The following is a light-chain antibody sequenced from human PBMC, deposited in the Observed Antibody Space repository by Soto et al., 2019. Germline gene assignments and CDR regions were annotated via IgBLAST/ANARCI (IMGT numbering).Light chain of an antibody. V-gene: IGLV2-14*01. J-gene: IGLJ1*01. CDR3: SPYTSATTYV. CDR2: DVS. CDR1: SSDVGAYNY. Sequence: QSLLTQPASVYGSPGQSITISCTGTSSDVGAYNYDSWYQQYPGEAPKVIIYDVSHRPAGVSNRFSGSKSGNTASLTISGLQTQDEADYYCSPYTSATTYVFGTGTKVTVL.